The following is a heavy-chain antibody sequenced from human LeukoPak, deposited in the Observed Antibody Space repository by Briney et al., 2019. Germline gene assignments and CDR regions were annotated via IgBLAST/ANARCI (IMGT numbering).Heavy chain of an antibody. V-gene: IGHV3-74*01. D-gene: IGHD2-2*01. J-gene: IGHJ4*02. Sequence: GGSLRLSCAASGFTFNNYFMHWVRQAPGKGLVWISRITGDGSGTDYADSVKGRFTISRDNAKNTLYLQMNSLRVEDTAVYYCVHLGYCTTSSCQPWGQGTLVIVSS. CDR3: VHLGYCTTSSCQP. CDR1: GFTFNNYF. CDR2: ITGDGSGT.